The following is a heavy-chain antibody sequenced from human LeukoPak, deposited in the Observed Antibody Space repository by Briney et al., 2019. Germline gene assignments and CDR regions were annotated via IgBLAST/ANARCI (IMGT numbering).Heavy chain of an antibody. V-gene: IGHV4-4*07. J-gene: IGHJ6*03. CDR2: IYTSGST. CDR1: GGSISSYY. D-gene: IGHD3-3*01. Sequence: SETLSLTCTVSGGSISSYYWSWIRQPPGKGLEWIGRIYTSGSTNYNPSLKSRVTISVDTSKNPFSLKLSSVTAADTAVSYCARAPVMKGNDFRSGYYSSYYYYYIDVWGKRTTVTVSS. CDR3: ARAPVMKGNDFRSGYYSSYYYYYIDV.